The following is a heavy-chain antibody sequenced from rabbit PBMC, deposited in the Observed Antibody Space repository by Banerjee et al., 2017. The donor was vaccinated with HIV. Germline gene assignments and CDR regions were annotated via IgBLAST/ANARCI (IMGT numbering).Heavy chain of an antibody. J-gene: IGHJ6*01. D-gene: IGHD1-1*01. CDR1: GFSFSSSYW. Sequence: QSLEESGGDLVKPGASLTLTCTASGFSFSSSYWICWVRQAPGKGLEWIACIAVDNNGSSAYASWAKGRFTISKTSSTTVTLQMTSLTAADTATYFCARAIISNTYYGDLWGQGTLVTVS. CDR2: IAVDNNGSS. CDR3: ARAIISNTYYGDL. V-gene: IGHV1S40*01.